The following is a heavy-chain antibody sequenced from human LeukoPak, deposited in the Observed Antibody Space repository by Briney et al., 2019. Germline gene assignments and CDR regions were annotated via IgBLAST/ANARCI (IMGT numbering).Heavy chain of an antibody. D-gene: IGHD3-22*01. CDR2: IYPGDSDT. Sequence: KPGESLKISCKGSGYSFTSYWIGWVRQMPGKGLEWMGIIYPGDSDTRYSPSFQGQVTISADKSISTAYLQWSSLKASDTAMYYCARQSYYDSSGYRADDYWGQGTLVTVSS. V-gene: IGHV5-51*01. CDR3: ARQSYYDSSGYRADDY. CDR1: GYSFTSYW. J-gene: IGHJ4*02.